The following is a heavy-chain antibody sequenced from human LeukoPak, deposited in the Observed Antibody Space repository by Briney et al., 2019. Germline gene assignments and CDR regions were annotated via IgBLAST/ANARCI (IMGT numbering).Heavy chain of an antibody. D-gene: IGHD2-2*01. CDR1: GLTFSGYY. V-gene: IGHV4-34*01. J-gene: IGHJ2*01. Sequence: SETLSLTCAAYGLTFSGYYWSWIRQPPGKGLEWVGEINHSGSTNYNPYPKNRLTISANTSKNKFSLKLIYVTTADTAVYYCARRGARYCSNTSCYRYWYFDLWGRGTLVTVSS. CDR2: INHSGST. CDR3: ARRGARYCSNTSCYRYWYFDL.